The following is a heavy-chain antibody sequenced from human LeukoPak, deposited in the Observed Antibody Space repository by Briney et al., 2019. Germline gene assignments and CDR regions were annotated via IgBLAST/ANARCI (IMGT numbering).Heavy chain of an antibody. CDR2: ISSSSSYI. V-gene: IGHV3-21*04. CDR1: GFTLSNYN. CDR3: ARVGLSAAGNFGSYFDY. D-gene: IGHD6-13*01. Sequence: GGSLRLSCAASGFTLSNYNMNWVRQAPGKGLEWVSSISSSSSYIYYADSVKGRFTISRDNAKNSLYLQMNSLRAEDTALYYCARVGLSAAGNFGSYFDYWGQGTLVTVSS. J-gene: IGHJ4*02.